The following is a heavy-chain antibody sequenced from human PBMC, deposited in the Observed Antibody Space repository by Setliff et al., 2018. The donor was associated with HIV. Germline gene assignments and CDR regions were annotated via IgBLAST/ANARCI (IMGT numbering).Heavy chain of an antibody. D-gene: IGHD2-2*01. Sequence: SETLSLTCTVSGGSISSYYWSWIRQPPGKGLEWIGYIYYSGSTNYNPSLKSRVTISVDTSKNQFSLKLSSVTAADTAVYYCARGRRSTSSYYYYYYMDVWGKGTTVNVSS. J-gene: IGHJ6*03. V-gene: IGHV4-59*01. CDR1: GGSISSYY. CDR2: IYYSGST. CDR3: ARGRRSTSSYYYYYYMDV.